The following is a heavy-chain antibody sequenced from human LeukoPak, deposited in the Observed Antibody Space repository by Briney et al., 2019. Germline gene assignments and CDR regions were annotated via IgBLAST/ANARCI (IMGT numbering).Heavy chain of an antibody. CDR3: AKDRGRFLEWLSRGYYFDY. Sequence: GGSLRLSCAASGFTFSSYSMNWVRQAPGKGLEWVSAISGSGGSTYYADSVKGRFTISRDNSKNTLYLQMNSLRAEDTAVYYCAKDRGRFLEWLSRGYYFDYWGQGTLVTVSS. V-gene: IGHV3-23*01. J-gene: IGHJ4*02. CDR2: ISGSGGST. D-gene: IGHD3-3*01. CDR1: GFTFSSYS.